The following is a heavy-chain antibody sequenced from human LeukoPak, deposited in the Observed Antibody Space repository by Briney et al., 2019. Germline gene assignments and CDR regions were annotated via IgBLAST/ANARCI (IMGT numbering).Heavy chain of an antibody. CDR1: GGSISSYY. CDR2: IFYSGST. CDR3: ARVNWNYVSVYYYYYMDV. D-gene: IGHD1-7*01. J-gene: IGHJ6*03. Sequence: SETLSLTCTVSGGSISSYYWSWIRQPPGKGLEWIGYIFYSGSTNYNPSLKSRVTIAVDTSKNQLSLKLTSVTAADTAVYYCARVNWNYVSVYYYYYMDVWGKGTTVTVSS. V-gene: IGHV4-59*01.